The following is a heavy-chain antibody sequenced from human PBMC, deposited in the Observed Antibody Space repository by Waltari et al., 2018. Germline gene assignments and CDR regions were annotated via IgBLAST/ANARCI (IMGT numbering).Heavy chain of an antibody. V-gene: IGHV1-18*01. CDR2: IRADTGNT. Sequence: QVQLVQSGGEVKKPGASVKVSCTASGYSFTHYAISWVRQAPGQGLEWMGWIRADTGNTIYAQNLQGRVTLTADTSSSTAYMELRSLRSDDTAVYYCARPSLGQYYFYGMEVWGQGTTVTVSS. D-gene: IGHD1-26*01. J-gene: IGHJ6*02. CDR1: GYSFTHYA. CDR3: ARPSLGQYYFYGMEV.